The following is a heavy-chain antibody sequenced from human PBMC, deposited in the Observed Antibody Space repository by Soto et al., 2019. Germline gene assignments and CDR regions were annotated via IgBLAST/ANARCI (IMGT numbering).Heavy chain of an antibody. V-gene: IGHV3-30*18. J-gene: IGHJ4*02. CDR3: AKDLYGSGSYYASLVDLFDY. CDR1: GFTFSSYG. D-gene: IGHD3-10*01. CDR2: ISYDGSNK. Sequence: PGGSLRLSCAAAGFTFSSYGMHWVRQAPGKGLEWVAVISYDGSNKYYADPVKGRFTISRDNSKNTLYLQMNSPRAEDTAVYYCAKDLYGSGSYYASLVDLFDYCGQGTLVTVCS.